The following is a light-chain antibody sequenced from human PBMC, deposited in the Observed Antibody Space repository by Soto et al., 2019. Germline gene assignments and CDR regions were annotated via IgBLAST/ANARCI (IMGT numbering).Light chain of an antibody. CDR1: QSVSSN. Sequence: EIVMTQSPATLSVSPGERATLSCRASQSVSSNLAWYQQKPGQAPRLLIYGASTRATGIPARFSGSGSGTEFTLTISSLQSEDFAVYYCKHYNNWPPCTFGRGTKVEIK. CDR2: GAS. V-gene: IGKV3-15*01. J-gene: IGKJ1*01. CDR3: KHYNNWPPCT.